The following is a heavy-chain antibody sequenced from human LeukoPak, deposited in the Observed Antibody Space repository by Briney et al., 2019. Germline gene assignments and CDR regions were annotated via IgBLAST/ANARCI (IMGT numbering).Heavy chain of an antibody. Sequence: GGSLRLSCAASGFTFSSYWMSWVRQAPGKGLEWVANIKEDGRQKYYVDSVKGRFTISRDNAKNSLYLQMNSLRAEDTAVYYCARDRGLYGMDVWGQGTTVTVSS. CDR1: GFTFSSYW. CDR2: IKEDGRQK. J-gene: IGHJ6*02. D-gene: IGHD1-26*01. CDR3: ARDRGLYGMDV. V-gene: IGHV3-7*01.